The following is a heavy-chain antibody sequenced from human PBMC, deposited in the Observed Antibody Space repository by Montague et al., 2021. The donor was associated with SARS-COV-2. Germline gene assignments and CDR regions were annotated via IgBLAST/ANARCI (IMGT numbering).Heavy chain of an antibody. J-gene: IGHJ4*02. D-gene: IGHD4-23*01. Sequence: PALVTPTQTLTLTYTFSGFSLSTSGMCVSWIRQPPGKALEWLALIAWDDDKYYSTSLKTRLTISKDTSKNQVVLTMTNMDPVDTATYYCARGRYGGNRGYYFDYWGQGTLVTVSS. CDR1: GFSLSTSGMC. V-gene: IGHV2-70*01. CDR3: ARGRYGGNRGYYFDY. CDR2: IAWDDDK.